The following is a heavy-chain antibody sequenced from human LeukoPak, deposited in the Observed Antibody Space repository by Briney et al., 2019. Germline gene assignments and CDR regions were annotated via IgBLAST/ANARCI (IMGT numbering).Heavy chain of an antibody. V-gene: IGHV4-59*02. Sequence: SETLSLTCAVSGVSVDAYQRNWIRQPPGKGLEWIGYVYYTGYTNYKPSLQGRVAISIDTSNSQFSLKLTSVTPADTATYYCARGGEFDVLDIWGQGRAVTVSS. J-gene: IGHJ3*02. CDR2: VYYTGYT. CDR1: GVSVDAYQ. CDR3: ARGGEFDVLDI. D-gene: IGHD3-10*01.